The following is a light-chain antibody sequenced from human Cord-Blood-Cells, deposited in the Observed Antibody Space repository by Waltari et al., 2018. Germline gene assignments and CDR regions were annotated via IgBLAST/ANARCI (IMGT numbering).Light chain of an antibody. V-gene: IGLV3-21*04. Sequence: SYVLTQPPSVSVAPGKTARITCGGNNIGRKSVHWYRQKPGHAPVLVIYYDSDRPSGIPERFSGSNSGNTATLTISRVEAGDEADYYCQVWDSSSDHYVFGTGTKVTVL. CDR2: YDS. CDR1: NIGRKS. J-gene: IGLJ1*01. CDR3: QVWDSSSDHYV.